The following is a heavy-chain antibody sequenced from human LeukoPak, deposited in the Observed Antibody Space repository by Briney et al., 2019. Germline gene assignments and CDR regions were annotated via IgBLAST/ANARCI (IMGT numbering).Heavy chain of an antibody. D-gene: IGHD3-16*02. CDR1: GGSISSYY. J-gene: IGHJ6*03. Sequence: MSSETLSLTCTVSGGSISSYYWSWIRQPPGKGLEWIGYIYYSGSTNYNPPLKSRVTISVDTSKNQFSLKLSSVTAADTAVYYGARVVDYDYVWGSYRYYYYYMDVWGKGTTVTISS. V-gene: IGHV4-59*01. CDR3: ARVVDYDYVWGSYRYYYYYMDV. CDR2: IYYSGST.